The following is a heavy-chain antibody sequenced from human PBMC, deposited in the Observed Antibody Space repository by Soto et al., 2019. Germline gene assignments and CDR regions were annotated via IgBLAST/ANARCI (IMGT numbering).Heavy chain of an antibody. D-gene: IGHD6-6*01. Sequence: EVQLVETGGGLSQPGGSLIRSCAASGFTVSSNYMNWVRQAPGKGLEWVSIIYSDGTTSYADSVKGRFTISRDNFKNTLHLQMNSLRAEDTAVYYCAILSNWGQGTLVTVSS. CDR3: AILSN. CDR2: IYSDGTT. V-gene: IGHV3-53*02. CDR1: GFTVSSNY. J-gene: IGHJ4*02.